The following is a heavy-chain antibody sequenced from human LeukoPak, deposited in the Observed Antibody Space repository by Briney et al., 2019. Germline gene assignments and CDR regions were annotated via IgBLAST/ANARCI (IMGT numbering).Heavy chain of an antibody. D-gene: IGHD5-18*01. CDR1: GLSFGDYG. CDR3: TTDPTSDTGYYYYYYMDV. J-gene: IGHJ6*03. Sequence: GGSLRLSCTPSGLSFGDYGMSWVRQAPGKGLEWVGFIRSKAYGGTTEYAASVKGRFTISRDDSKSIAYLQMNSLKTEDTAVYYCTTDPTSDTGYYYYYYMDVWGKGTTVTVSS. CDR2: IRSKAYGGTT. V-gene: IGHV3-49*04.